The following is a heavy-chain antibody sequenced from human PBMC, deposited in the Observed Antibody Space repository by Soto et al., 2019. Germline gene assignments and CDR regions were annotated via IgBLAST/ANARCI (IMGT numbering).Heavy chain of an antibody. CDR1: ENTFTKYS. D-gene: IGHD3-3*01. CDR3: AGLGIFGTLITNYYYYGMDV. J-gene: IGHJ6*02. CDR2: ISGDNANT. Sequence: GASVKVSCKASENTFTKYSVHWVRQAPGQRLEWMGWISGDNANTGYSQKFQGRVTITRDTSTSTTFMELNNLTSEDTAVYYCAGLGIFGTLITNYYYYGMDVWGQGTTVTVSS. V-gene: IGHV1-3*01.